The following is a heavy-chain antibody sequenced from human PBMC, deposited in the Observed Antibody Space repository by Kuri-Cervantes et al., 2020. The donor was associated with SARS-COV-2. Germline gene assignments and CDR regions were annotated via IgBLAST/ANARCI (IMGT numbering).Heavy chain of an antibody. D-gene: IGHD3-3*01. J-gene: IGHJ6*02. CDR1: GGTFSSYA. CDR2: ISVYNGNT. V-gene: IGHV1-69*10. Sequence: SVKVSCKASGGTFSSYAISWVRQAPGQGLEWMGWISVYNGNTNYAQKFQGRVTITADKSTSTAYMELSRLRSEDTAVYYCARWDYDFWSGYPYYYYGMDVWGQGTTVTVSS. CDR3: ARWDYDFWSGYPYYYYGMDV.